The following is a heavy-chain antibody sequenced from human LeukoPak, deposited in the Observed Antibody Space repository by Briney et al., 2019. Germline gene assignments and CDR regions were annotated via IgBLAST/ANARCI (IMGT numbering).Heavy chain of an antibody. V-gene: IGHV3-23*01. CDR1: GFTFSTYA. Sequence: PGGSLRLSCAASGFTFSTYAMSWVRQAPGKGLEWVSAISGSGGSTYYTDSVKGRFTISRDNSKNTLYLQMNSLRAEDTAVYYCAKLEAYYYDSSGYTVDYWGQGTLVTVSS. CDR3: AKLEAYYYDSSGYTVDY. CDR2: ISGSGGST. D-gene: IGHD3-22*01. J-gene: IGHJ4*02.